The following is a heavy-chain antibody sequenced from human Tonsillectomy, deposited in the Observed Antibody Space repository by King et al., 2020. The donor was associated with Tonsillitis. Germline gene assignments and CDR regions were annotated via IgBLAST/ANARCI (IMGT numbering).Heavy chain of an antibody. J-gene: IGHJ4*02. CDR2: IYPGDSDT. D-gene: IGHD6-6*01. CDR1: GYSFTSYW. Sequence: QLVQSGAEVRKPGESLKISCEGSGYSFTSYWIAWVRQMPGKGLEWMGIIYPGDSDTRYSTSFQGQVTISADKSISTAYLQWTSLKASDTAMYYCARHSYHIAAPDCWGQGTLVTVSS. V-gene: IGHV5-51*01. CDR3: ARHSYHIAAPDC.